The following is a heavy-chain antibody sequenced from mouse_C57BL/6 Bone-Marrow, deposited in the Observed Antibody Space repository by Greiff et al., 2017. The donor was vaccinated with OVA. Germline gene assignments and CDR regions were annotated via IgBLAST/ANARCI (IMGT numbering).Heavy chain of an antibody. V-gene: IGHV1-62-2*01. CDR3: ARHGNWDDAMDY. CDR2: FSPGSGRI. J-gene: IGHJ4*01. CDR1: GYTFTEYT. D-gene: IGHD4-1*01. Sequence: VQLQQSGAELVKPGASVRLSGKASGYTFTEYTFHWLKQRSGQGLGWIGWFSPGSGRIRYNEKFKDKATLTADKSSSTVYMELSRLTSEDSAVYFCARHGNWDDAMDYWGQGTSVTVSS.